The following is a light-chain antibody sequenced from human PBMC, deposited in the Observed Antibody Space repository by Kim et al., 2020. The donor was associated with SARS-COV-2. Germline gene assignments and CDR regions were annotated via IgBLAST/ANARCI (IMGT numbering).Light chain of an antibody. CDR2: EDS. CDR3: CSYAGSSTSWV. J-gene: IGLJ3*02. CDR1: SSGVGTYNL. Sequence: SVTISCTGTSSGVGTYNLVSWYQQHPGKAPEVMIYEDSKRPSGVSNRFSGSKSGNTASLTISGLQPEDEADYYCCSYAGSSTSWVFGGGTQLTVL. V-gene: IGLV2-23*01.